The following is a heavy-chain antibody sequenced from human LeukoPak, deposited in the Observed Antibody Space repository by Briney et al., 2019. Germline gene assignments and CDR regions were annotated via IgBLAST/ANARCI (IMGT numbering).Heavy chain of an antibody. V-gene: IGHV4-30-2*01. Sequence: SQTLSLTCAVSGGSISSGGYSWSWIRQPPGKGLEWIGYIYHSGSTYYNPSLKSRVTISVDRSKNQFSLKLSSVTAADTAVYYCARGARYFDLWGRGTLVTVSS. CDR2: IYHSGST. CDR3: ARGARYFDL. CDR1: GGSISSGGYS. J-gene: IGHJ2*01.